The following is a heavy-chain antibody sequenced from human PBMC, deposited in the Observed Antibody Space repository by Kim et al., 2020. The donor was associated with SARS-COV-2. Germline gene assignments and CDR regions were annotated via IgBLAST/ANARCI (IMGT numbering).Heavy chain of an antibody. V-gene: IGHV1-3*01. CDR3: AGGATYYDILTSSYYYYGM. CDR1: GYTFTSYA. Sequence: ASVKVSCKASGYTFTSYAMHWVRQAPGQRLEWMGWINAGNGNTKYLQKFQGRVTITRDTSASTAYMELSSMRSEDTAVYYCAGGATYYDILTSSYYYYGM. CDR2: INAGNGNT. D-gene: IGHD3-9*01. J-gene: IGHJ6*01.